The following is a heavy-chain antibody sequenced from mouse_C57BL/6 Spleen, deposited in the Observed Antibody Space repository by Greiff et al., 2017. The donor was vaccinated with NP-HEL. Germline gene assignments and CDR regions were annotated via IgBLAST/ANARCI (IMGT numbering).Heavy chain of an antibody. CDR2: IDPENGDT. D-gene: IGHD3-2*02. J-gene: IGHJ3*01. CDR1: GFNINDDY. V-gene: IGHV14-4*01. Sequence: EVKLQQSGAELVRPGASVKLSCTASGFNINDDYMHWVKQRPEQGLEWIGWIDPENGDTEYASKFQGKATITADTSSNTAYLQLSSLTSEDTAVYYCTTTAQATSWFAYWGQGTLVTVSA. CDR3: TTTAQATSWFAY.